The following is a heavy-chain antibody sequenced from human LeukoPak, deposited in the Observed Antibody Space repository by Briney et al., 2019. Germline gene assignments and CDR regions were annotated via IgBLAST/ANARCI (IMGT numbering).Heavy chain of an antibody. J-gene: IGHJ6*03. CDR2: ISSSSSYI. D-gene: IGHD3-10*01. CDR1: GFTFSSYS. V-gene: IGHV3-21*01. CDR3: AGGSGSSKTHYYYYYMDV. Sequence: PGGSLRLSCAASGFTFSSYSMNWVRQAPGKGLEWVSSISSSSSYIYYADSVKGRFTISRDNAKNTLYLQMNSLRAEDTAVYYCAGGSGSSKTHYYYYYMDVWGKGTTVTISS.